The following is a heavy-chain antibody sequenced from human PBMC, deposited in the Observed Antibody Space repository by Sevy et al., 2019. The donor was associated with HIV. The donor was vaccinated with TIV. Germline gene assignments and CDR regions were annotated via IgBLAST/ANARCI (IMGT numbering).Heavy chain of an antibody. V-gene: IGHV3-30*04. Sequence: GGSLRLSCAASGFTFSSYAMHWVRQAPGKGLEWVAVISYDGSNKYYADSVKGRFTISRDNSKNTLYLQMNSLRAEDTAVYYCARDGLQMLTTPEGWFDPWGQGTLVTVSS. CDR2: ISYDGSNK. CDR1: GFTFSSYA. CDR3: ARDGLQMLTTPEGWFDP. D-gene: IGHD1-1*01. J-gene: IGHJ5*02.